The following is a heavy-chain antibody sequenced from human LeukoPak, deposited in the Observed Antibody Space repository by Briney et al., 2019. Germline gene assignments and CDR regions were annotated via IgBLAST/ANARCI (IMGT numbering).Heavy chain of an antibody. D-gene: IGHD4-11*01. CDR3: AREPRYPTITSTTVTSPQADGAFDI. J-gene: IGHJ3*02. V-gene: IGHV4-30-2*01. CDR2: IYQSGST. Sequence: MTSETLSLTCTLSGGSISSGTYYWSWIRQPPGKGLEWIGDIYQSGSTHYNPSLKSRVTISVDRSKNQFSLKLSSVTAADTAVYYCAREPRYPTITSTTVTSPQADGAFDIWGQGTMVTVSS. CDR1: GGSISSGTYY.